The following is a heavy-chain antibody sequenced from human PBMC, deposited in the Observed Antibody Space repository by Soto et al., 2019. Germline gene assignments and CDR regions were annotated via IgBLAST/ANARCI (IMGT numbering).Heavy chain of an antibody. J-gene: IGHJ5*02. CDR1: GGSISSGGYY. D-gene: IGHD5-18*01. CDR2: IYYSGST. V-gene: IGHV4-31*03. Sequence: PSETLSLTCTVSGGSISSGGYYWSWIRQHPGKGLEWIGYIYYSGSTYYNPSLKSRVTISVDTSKNQFSLKLSSVTAADTAVYYCARSERLDKAMATEGSFDPWGQGTLVTVSS. CDR3: ARSERLDKAMATEGSFDP.